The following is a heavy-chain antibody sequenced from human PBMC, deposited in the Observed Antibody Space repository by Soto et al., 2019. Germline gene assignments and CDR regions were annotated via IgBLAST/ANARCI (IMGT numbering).Heavy chain of an antibody. D-gene: IGHD3-3*01. CDR1: GGSIRRSDSY. V-gene: IGHV4-30-4*08. CDR2: ISDSGST. CDR3: ARFRDFWSGYYDDY. Sequence: SETLSLTCSVSGGSIRRSDSYWTWVRQGPGKGLEWIAYISDSGSTDYNPSLKSRVTISVDTSKNQFSLKLSSVTAADTAVYYCARFRDFWSGYYDDYWGQGTLVTVSS. J-gene: IGHJ4*02.